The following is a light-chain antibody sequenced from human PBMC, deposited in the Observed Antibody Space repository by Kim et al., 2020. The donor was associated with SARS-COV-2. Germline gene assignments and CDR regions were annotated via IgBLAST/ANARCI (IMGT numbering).Light chain of an antibody. J-gene: IGKJ2*01. CDR2: DAS. V-gene: IGKV3-15*01. Sequence: PVARATLTCRASQSVISNLAWYQQKPGQAPRLLIYDASTRATGIPARFSGSGSGTEFTLTISRLEPEDFAVYYCQQYGSSPLYTFGQGTKLEI. CDR1: QSVISN. CDR3: QQYGSSPLYT.